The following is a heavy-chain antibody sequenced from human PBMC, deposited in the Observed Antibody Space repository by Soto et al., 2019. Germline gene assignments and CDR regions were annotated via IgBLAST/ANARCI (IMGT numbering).Heavy chain of an antibody. CDR1: GFTFSSYW. CDR3: ASAPITLWIPADYYYGMDV. J-gene: IGHJ6*02. Sequence: PGGSLRLSCAASGFTFSSYWMHWVRQAPGKGLVWVSRINSDGSSTSYADSVKGRFTISRDNAKNTLYLQMNSLRAEDTAVYYCASAPITLWIPADYYYGMDVWGQGTTVTVSS. D-gene: IGHD1-1*01. V-gene: IGHV3-74*01. CDR2: INSDGSST.